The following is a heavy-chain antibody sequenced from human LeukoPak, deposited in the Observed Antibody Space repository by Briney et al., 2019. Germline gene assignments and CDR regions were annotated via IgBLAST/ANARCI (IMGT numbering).Heavy chain of an antibody. V-gene: IGHV1-46*01. D-gene: IGHD2-21*02. J-gene: IGHJ5*01. CDR3: ARAVMVVTAISNWFDS. Sequence: GASVKVSCKASGYTFTSYYMHWVRQAPGQGLEWMGIINPSGGSTSYAQKFQGRVTMTRDTSTSTVYMELSSLRSEDTAVYYCARAVMVVTAISNWFDSWGQGTLVTVSS. CDR2: INPSGGST. CDR1: GYTFTSYY.